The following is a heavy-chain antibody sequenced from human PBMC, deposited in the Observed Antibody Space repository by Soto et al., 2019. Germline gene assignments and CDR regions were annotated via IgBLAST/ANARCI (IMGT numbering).Heavy chain of an antibody. V-gene: IGHV4-31*03. D-gene: IGHD3-22*01. J-gene: IGHJ4*02. Sequence: SETLSLTCTFSVASVSSGGIYCSWFRQHPWKGLEWIAYMYYSGSTYYNSSLKSRISISLDTSKNQFSLELSSVTAADTAVYYCARGARDISGPKYWGQGTLVKVSS. CDR2: MYYSGST. CDR3: ARGARDISGPKY. CDR1: VASVSSGGIY.